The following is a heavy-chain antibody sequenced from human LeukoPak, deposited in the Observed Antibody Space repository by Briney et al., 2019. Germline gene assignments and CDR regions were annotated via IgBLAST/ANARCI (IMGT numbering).Heavy chain of an antibody. D-gene: IGHD3-16*01. CDR3: AKHVWTSVRFFDY. CDR1: GFTFSNYA. CDR2: ISGSGGQK. J-gene: IGHJ4*02. V-gene: IGHV3-23*01. Sequence: GGSLRLSCAASGFTFSNYALSWVRQAPGKGLEWVSLISGSGGQKDYADSVKGRFTISRDNSRNTLNLQMNSLKAEDTAVYYCAKHVWTSVRFFDYWGQGTLVTVSS.